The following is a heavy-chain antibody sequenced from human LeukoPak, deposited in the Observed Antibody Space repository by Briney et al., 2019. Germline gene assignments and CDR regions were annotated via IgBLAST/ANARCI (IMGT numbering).Heavy chain of an antibody. CDR1: GFTFSDYY. CDR2: ITSSGSSI. V-gene: IGHV3-11*01. J-gene: IGHJ3*02. CDR3: ARDRGGRALDI. D-gene: IGHD3-16*01. Sequence: GGSLRLSCAASGFTFSDYYMTWIRQAPGKGLERVSYITSSGSSIYYADSVRGRFTISRDNAKNSLYLQMNSLRAEDTAVYYCARDRGGRALDIWGQGTMVTVSS.